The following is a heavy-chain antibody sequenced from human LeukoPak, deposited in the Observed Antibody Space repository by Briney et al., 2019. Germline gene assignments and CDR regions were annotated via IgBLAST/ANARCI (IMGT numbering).Heavy chain of an antibody. CDR3: ARAYSSSRYWFDP. CDR1: GGTFSSYA. Sequence: SVKVSCKASGGTFSSYAISWVRQAPGQGLEWMGGIIPIFGTANYAQTFQGRVTITADKSTSTAYMELSSLRSEDTAVYYCARAYSSSRYWFDPWGQGTLVTVSS. D-gene: IGHD6-6*01. CDR2: IIPIFGTA. J-gene: IGHJ5*02. V-gene: IGHV1-69*06.